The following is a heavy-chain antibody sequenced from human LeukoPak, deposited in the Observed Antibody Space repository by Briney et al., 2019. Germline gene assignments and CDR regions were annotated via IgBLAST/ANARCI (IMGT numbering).Heavy chain of an antibody. V-gene: IGHV1-8*02. CDR2: MNPNSGNT. J-gene: IGHJ4*02. Sequence: ASVEVSCVTSGYTFTDYGISWVRQAPGQGLEWLGWMNPNSGNTGYAQKFQGRVTMTRDTSTSTVYMDLSSLRSEDTAVYYCARAQQWPPLLEYWGQGTLVTVSS. D-gene: IGHD6-19*01. CDR1: GYTFTDYG. CDR3: ARAQQWPPLLEY.